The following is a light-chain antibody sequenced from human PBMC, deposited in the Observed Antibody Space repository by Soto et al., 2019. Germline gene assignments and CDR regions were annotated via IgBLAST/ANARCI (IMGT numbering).Light chain of an antibody. V-gene: IGKV3-15*01. CDR2: DAS. CDR1: QSVSSY. J-gene: IGKJ1*01. Sequence: IVLTQSPATLSLSPGERATLSCRASQSVSSYLAWYQQKPGQGPRLLIYDASTRATGIPARFSGSGSGTEFTLTISSLQSEDIAVYYCQQYKNWPPKTFGQGTKVDIK. CDR3: QQYKNWPPKT.